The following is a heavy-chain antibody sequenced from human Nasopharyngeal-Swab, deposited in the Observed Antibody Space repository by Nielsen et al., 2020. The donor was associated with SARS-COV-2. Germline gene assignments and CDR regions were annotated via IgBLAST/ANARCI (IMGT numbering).Heavy chain of an antibody. V-gene: IGHV3-23*03. D-gene: IGHD3-9*01. CDR3: AKWTAVTGYWGFDY. J-gene: IGHJ4*02. Sequence: GGSLRLSCAASGFTFSRYAMSWVRQAPGKGLEWVSLIYSGGSTTYYGDTVKGRLTISRDNSKNTLYLQMNSLRAEDTALYYCAKWTAVTGYWGFDYWGQGTLVTVSS. CDR1: GFTFSRYA. CDR2: IYSGGSTT.